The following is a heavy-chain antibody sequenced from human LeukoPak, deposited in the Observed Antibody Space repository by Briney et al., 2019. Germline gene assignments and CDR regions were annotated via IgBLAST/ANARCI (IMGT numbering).Heavy chain of an antibody. Sequence: SETLSLTCTVSGGSISSSSYYWGWIRQPPGKGLERIGSIYYSGSTYYNPSLKSRVTISVDTSKNQFSLKLSSVTAADTAVYYCARERGYDFWSGYYNYYMDVWGKGTTVTVSS. CDR1: GGSISSSSYY. V-gene: IGHV4-39*07. CDR2: IYYSGST. D-gene: IGHD3-3*01. J-gene: IGHJ6*03. CDR3: ARERGYDFWSGYYNYYMDV.